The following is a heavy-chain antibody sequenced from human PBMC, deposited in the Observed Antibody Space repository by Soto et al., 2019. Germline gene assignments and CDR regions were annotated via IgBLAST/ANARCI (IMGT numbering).Heavy chain of an antibody. CDR3: ARDNEGIASPGGLQH. CDR1: GYTFTSYY. V-gene: IGHV1-46*01. Sequence: ASVKVSCKASGYTFTSYYINWVRQAPGQGLEWVGIINPSGGAISDAQKFQGRVTMTRDTSTNTVYMELSSLRSEDTAVYYCARDNEGIASPGGLQHWGQGTLVTVS. J-gene: IGHJ1*01. D-gene: IGHD6-13*01. CDR2: INPSGGAI.